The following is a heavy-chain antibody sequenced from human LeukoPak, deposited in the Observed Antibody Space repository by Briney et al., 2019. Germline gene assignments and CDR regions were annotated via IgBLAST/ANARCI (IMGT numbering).Heavy chain of an antibody. J-gene: IGHJ5*02. D-gene: IGHD3-3*01. Sequence: SETQSLACTVSGGSISSYYWSWIRQPAGKGLEWIGRIYTSGSTNYNPSLKSRVTMSVDTSKNQFSLKLSSVTAADTAVYYCARVDTIFGVGPWGQGTLVTVSS. CDR2: IYTSGST. CDR3: ARVDTIFGVGP. CDR1: GGSISSYY. V-gene: IGHV4-4*07.